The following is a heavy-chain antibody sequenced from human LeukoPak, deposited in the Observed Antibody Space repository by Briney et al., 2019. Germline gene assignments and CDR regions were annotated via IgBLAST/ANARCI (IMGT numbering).Heavy chain of an antibody. CDR2: IIPIFGTA. D-gene: IGHD2-2*01. V-gene: IGHV1-69*05. Sequence: ASVKVSCKASGGTFSSYAISWVRQAPGQGLEWMGGIIPIFGTANYAQKFQGRVTITTDESTSTAYMELSSLRSEDTAVYYCARGGYCSSTSCSPNADRRNDAFDIWGQGTMVTVSS. J-gene: IGHJ3*02. CDR1: GGTFSSYA. CDR3: ARGGYCSSTSCSPNADRRNDAFDI.